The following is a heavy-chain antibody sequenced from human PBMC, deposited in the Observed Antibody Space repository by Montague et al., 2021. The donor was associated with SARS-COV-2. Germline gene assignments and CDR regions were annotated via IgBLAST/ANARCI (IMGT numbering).Heavy chain of an antibody. CDR3: AKQPGAGAVVYWYFDL. CDR1: GFAFNNFA. D-gene: IGHD6-19*01. J-gene: IGHJ2*01. CDR2: IFGSGAGT. V-gene: IGHV3-23*01. Sequence: SLRLSCEASGFAFNNFAMTWVRQPPGKGLEWVSSIFGSGAGTYYADSVKGRFTISRDNSRNTVYLQMNSLRSEDTAKYYCAKQPGAGAVVYWYFDLWGRGTVVSVSS.